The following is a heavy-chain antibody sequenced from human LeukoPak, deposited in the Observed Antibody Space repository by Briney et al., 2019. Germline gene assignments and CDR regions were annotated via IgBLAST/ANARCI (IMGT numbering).Heavy chain of an antibody. J-gene: IGHJ5*02. CDR2: INHSGST. D-gene: IGHD2-15*01. CDR1: GGSFSGYY. V-gene: IGHV4-34*01. Sequence: SETLSLTCAVYGGSFSGYYWSWIRQPPGKGLEWIGEINHSGSTNYNPSLKSRVTISVDTSKNQFSLKLSSVTAADTAVYYCARGHRVNQGNCSGGSCYDVFDPWGQGTLVTASS. CDR3: ARGHRVNQGNCSGGSCYDVFDP.